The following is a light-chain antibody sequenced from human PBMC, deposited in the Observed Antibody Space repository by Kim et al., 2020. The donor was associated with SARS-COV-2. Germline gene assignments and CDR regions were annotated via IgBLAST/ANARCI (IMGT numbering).Light chain of an antibody. Sequence: QLVLTQPPSASASLGASVTLTCTLSSDYSNYQVVWYQQRPGKGPRFLMRVGTGGIEGSKGDGIPDRFSALGSGLNRYFTIKIIQEEDECDYHSGADHGSGISCMWVFGGGTQLTVL. CDR1: SDYSNYQ. J-gene: IGLJ3*02. CDR2: VGTGGIEG. V-gene: IGLV9-49*01. CDR3: GADHGSGISCMWV.